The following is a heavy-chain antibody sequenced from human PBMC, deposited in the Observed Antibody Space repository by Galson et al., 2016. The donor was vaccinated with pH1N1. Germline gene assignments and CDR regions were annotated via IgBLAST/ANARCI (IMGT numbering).Heavy chain of an antibody. J-gene: IGHJ4*02. CDR1: GFTFSSYW. D-gene: IGHD3-22*01. CDR2: IKEDGSTK. Sequence: SLRLSCAVSGFTFSSYWMSWIRQAPGKGLEWVANIKEDGSTKYYVDSVKGRFTISRDNAKNSLYLQMNSLRAEDTAVYYCAKKIGSDWGQGTLVTVSS. CDR3: AKKIGSD. V-gene: IGHV3-7*01.